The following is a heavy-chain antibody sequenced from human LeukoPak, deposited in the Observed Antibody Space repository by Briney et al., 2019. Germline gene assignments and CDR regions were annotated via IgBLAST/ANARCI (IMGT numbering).Heavy chain of an antibody. J-gene: IGHJ4*02. CDR2: IYYSGST. CDR3: ARAPWYSSSSPGPWYFDY. CDR1: GGSISSGDYY. Sequence: PSETLSLTCTVPGGSISSGDYYWSWIRQPPGKGLEWIGYIYYSGSTYYNPSLKSRVTISVDTSKNQFSLKLSSVTAADTAVYYCARAPWYSSSSPGPWYFDYRGQGTLVTVSS. D-gene: IGHD6-6*01. V-gene: IGHV4-30-4*08.